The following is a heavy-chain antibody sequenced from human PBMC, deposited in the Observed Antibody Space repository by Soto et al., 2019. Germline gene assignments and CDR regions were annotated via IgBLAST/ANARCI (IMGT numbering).Heavy chain of an antibody. Sequence: QVQLVQSGAEVKKPGASVKVSCKASGYTFTSYGISWVRQAPGQGLEWMGWISAYNGNTNYAQKLQGRVTMTTDTSTSTAYMELRSLRSDDTAVYYCVRVNLRDYGDYVDAFDIWGQGTMVTVSS. CDR2: ISAYNGNT. CDR3: VRVNLRDYGDYVDAFDI. V-gene: IGHV1-18*01. D-gene: IGHD4-17*01. J-gene: IGHJ3*02. CDR1: GYTFTSYG.